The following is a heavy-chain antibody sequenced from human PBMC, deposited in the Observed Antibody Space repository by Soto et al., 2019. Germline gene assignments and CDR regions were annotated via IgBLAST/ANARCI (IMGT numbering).Heavy chain of an antibody. V-gene: IGHV4-34*01. CDR1: GGSFSGDN. CDR2: INHSGST. CDR3: ARSSERKAGDY. Sequence: SETLSLGCTVYGGSFSGDNWSWINQPPGKGREWIGEINHSGSTNYNQSLKSRCTISVDTSKNQLALKLSSVTAADTAVYYCARSSERKAGDYWGQGTLVTV. D-gene: IGHD6-19*01. J-gene: IGHJ4*02.